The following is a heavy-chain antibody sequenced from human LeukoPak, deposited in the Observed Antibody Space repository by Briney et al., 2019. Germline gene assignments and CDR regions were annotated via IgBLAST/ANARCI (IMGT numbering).Heavy chain of an antibody. D-gene: IGHD3-22*01. Sequence: GGSLRLSCTASGFTFSDYGMHWVRQPPGKGLEWVAIIWYDGSNKKYEDSVKGRFTISRDNSKNTLYLQMNSLRAKDTAVYYCARGVDYYENSGTIDYWGQGTLVTVSS. CDR1: GFTFSDYG. V-gene: IGHV3-33*01. J-gene: IGHJ4*02. CDR2: IWYDGSNK. CDR3: ARGVDYYENSGTIDY.